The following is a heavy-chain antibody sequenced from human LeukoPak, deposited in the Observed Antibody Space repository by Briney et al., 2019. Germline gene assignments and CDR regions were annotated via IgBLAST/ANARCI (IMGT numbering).Heavy chain of an antibody. Sequence: GGSLRLSCAASGFTFSSYWMSWVRQAPGKGLEWVANIKQDGSEKYYVDSVKGRFTISRDNAKNSLYLQMNSLRAEDTAVYYCASVYSPLGPYFDYWGQGTLVTVSS. CDR1: GFTFSSYW. J-gene: IGHJ4*02. V-gene: IGHV3-7*01. D-gene: IGHD4-11*01. CDR2: IKQDGSEK. CDR3: ASVYSPLGPYFDY.